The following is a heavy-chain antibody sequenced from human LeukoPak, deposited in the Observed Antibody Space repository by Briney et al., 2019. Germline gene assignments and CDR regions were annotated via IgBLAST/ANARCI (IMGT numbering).Heavy chain of an antibody. D-gene: IGHD3-9*01. Sequence: GGPLRLSCAASGFTFSDYYMNWIRQAPGKGLEWVSYISSSGSTIYYADSVKGRFTISRDNAKNSLYLQMNSLRAEDTAVYYCARDQTLRYFDWQNYYYYGMDVWGQGTTVTVSS. CDR3: ARDQTLRYFDWQNYYYYGMDV. V-gene: IGHV3-11*01. CDR1: GFTFSDYY. J-gene: IGHJ6*02. CDR2: ISSSGSTI.